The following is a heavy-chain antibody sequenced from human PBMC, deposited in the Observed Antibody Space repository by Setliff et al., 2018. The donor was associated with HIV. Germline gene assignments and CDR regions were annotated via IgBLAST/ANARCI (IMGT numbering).Heavy chain of an antibody. Sequence: SLRLSCVASGFTFEDYDMHWVRQVPGKGLEWVSGISWETNNIDYADSVKGRFTISRDNAKNSLYLQMNSLRANDTALYYCAKGSPLVGAPPTDIWGQGTMVTVSS. CDR1: GFTFEDYD. D-gene: IGHD1-26*01. V-gene: IGHV3-9*01. J-gene: IGHJ3*02. CDR3: AKGSPLVGAPPTDI. CDR2: ISWETNNI.